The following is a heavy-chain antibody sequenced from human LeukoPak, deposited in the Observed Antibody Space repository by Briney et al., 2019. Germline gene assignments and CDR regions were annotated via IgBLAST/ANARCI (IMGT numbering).Heavy chain of an antibody. J-gene: IGHJ4*02. CDR2: ISGSGDNT. CDR1: GFTFSSYA. CDR3: AKGSYYDSSGSFYFDY. Sequence: GGSLRLSCAATGFTFSSYAMSWVRQAPGKGLEWVSGISGSGDNTYYADSVKGRFTISRDNSKNTLYVQVNSLGTEDTAAYYCAKGSYYDSSGSFYFDYWGQGTLVTVSS. V-gene: IGHV3-23*01. D-gene: IGHD3-22*01.